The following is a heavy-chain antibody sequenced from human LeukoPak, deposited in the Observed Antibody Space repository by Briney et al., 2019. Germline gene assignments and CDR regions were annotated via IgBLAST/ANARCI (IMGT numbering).Heavy chain of an antibody. CDR3: ARAYCSSTICTSTSGLDV. D-gene: IGHD2-2*01. J-gene: IGHJ6*02. V-gene: IGHV3-13*01. CDR1: GLSFNSYW. Sequence: GGSLRLSCAASGLSFNSYWMPWVRQATGKGLEWVSTIGPAGDTYYPGSVKGRFTISREDAKNSLYLQMHSLRAGDTAVYYCARAYCSSTICTSTSGLDVWGQGTTVTVSS. CDR2: IGPAGDT.